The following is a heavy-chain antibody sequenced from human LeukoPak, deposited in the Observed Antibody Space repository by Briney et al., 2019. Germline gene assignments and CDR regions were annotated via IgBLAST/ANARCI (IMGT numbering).Heavy chain of an antibody. V-gene: IGHV4-39*01. CDR1: GGSISSSSDY. D-gene: IGHD7-27*01. Sequence: PSETLSLTCAVSGGSISSSSDYWGWIRQPPGKGLEWIGSIHYRGSTYYNPSLKSRATLSVDTSKNQFSLKLSSVTAADTAVYYCARGPPNWGYDYWGPGTLVTVSS. J-gene: IGHJ4*02. CDR2: IHYRGST. CDR3: ARGPPNWGYDY.